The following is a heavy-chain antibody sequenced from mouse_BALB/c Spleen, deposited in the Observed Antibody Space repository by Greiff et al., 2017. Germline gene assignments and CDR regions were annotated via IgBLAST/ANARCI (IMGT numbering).Heavy chain of an antibody. D-gene: IGHD4-1*01. CDR2: ISSGSSTI. CDR1: GFTFSSFG. CDR3: ARTGLTGSFEY. Sequence: EVHLVESGGGLVQPGGSRKLSCAASGFTFSSFGMHWVRQAPEKGLEWVAYISSGSSTIYYADTVKGRFTISRDNPKNTLFLQMTSLRSEDTAMYYCARTGLTGSFEYWGQGTTLTVSS. J-gene: IGHJ2*01. V-gene: IGHV5-17*02.